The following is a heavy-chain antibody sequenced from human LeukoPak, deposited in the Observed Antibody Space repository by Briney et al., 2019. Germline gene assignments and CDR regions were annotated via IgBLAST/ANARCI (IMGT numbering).Heavy chain of an antibody. CDR1: GFTFSSYD. V-gene: IGHV3-13*01. J-gene: IGHJ2*01. CDR3: ARGSRAVRWYFDL. Sequence: PGGSLRLSCAASGFTFSSYDMHWVRQATGEGLEWVSAIGTAADTYYSGSVKGQFTISRDNAKDSSYLQMNNLKAEDTAVYYCARGSRAVRWYFDLWGRGTLVTVSS. D-gene: IGHD6-19*01. CDR2: IGTAADT.